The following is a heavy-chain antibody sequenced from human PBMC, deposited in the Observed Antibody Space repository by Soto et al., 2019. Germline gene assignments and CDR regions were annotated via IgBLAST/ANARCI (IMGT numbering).Heavy chain of an antibody. CDR2: ISPIFGTA. CDR1: GGTFSSYA. D-gene: IGHD2-2*03. CDR3: ARDGGYCSSTSCYGYYYYGMDV. V-gene: IGHV1-69*01. J-gene: IGHJ6*02. Sequence: QVQLVQSGAEVKKPGSSLKVSCKASGGTFSSYAISWVRQAPGQGLDWMGGISPIFGTANYAQKFQGRVTITADESTSTACMELSSLRSEDTAVYYCARDGGYCSSTSCYGYYYYGMDVWGQGTTVTVSS.